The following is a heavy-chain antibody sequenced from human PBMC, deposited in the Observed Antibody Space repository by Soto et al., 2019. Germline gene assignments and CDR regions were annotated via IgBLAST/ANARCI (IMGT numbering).Heavy chain of an antibody. CDR3: ARPSTSDYYGMDV. D-gene: IGHD2-2*01. Sequence: SETLSLTCTVSGGSISSSSYYCGWIRQPPGKGLEWIGSIYYSGSTYYNPSLKSRVTISVDTSKNQFSLKLSSVTAADTAVYYCARPSTSDYYGMDVWGQGTTVTVSS. V-gene: IGHV4-39*01. CDR1: GGSISSSSYY. CDR2: IYYSGST. J-gene: IGHJ6*02.